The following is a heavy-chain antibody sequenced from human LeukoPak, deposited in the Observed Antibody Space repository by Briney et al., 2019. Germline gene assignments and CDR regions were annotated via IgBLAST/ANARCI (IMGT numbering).Heavy chain of an antibody. D-gene: IGHD3-22*01. Sequence: GGSLRLSCAASGFTVSSNYMSWVRQAPGKGLEWVSVIYSGGSTYYADSVKGRFTISRDNSRNTMFLQMNSLRAEDTAVYYCAGGTYDSSGYFHYYFDYWGQGTLATVSS. CDR1: GFTVSSNY. CDR2: IYSGGST. CDR3: AGGTYDSSGYFHYYFDY. J-gene: IGHJ4*02. V-gene: IGHV3-53*01.